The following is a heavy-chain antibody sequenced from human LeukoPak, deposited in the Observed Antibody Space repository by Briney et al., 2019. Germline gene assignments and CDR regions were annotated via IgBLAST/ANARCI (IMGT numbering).Heavy chain of an antibody. CDR1: GFTFSSYA. D-gene: IGHD3-22*01. J-gene: IGHJ4*02. V-gene: IGHV3-30*04. Sequence: GRSLRLSCAASGFTFSSYAMHWVRQAPGKGLEWVAFISYDGSNKYYSDSVKGRFTISRDNSKNTLCPQMNSLRAEDTAVYYCARGEAVSYYFDSSVYYPFDYWGQGTLVTVSS. CDR3: ARGEAVSYYFDSSVYYPFDY. CDR2: ISYDGSNK.